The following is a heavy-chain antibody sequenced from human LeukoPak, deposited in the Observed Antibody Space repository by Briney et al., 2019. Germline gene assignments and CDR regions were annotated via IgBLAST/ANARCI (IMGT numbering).Heavy chain of an antibody. D-gene: IGHD6-13*01. CDR1: GFTFDNYG. J-gene: IGHJ4*02. Sequence: PGGSLRLSCAASGFTFDNYGMHWVRQAPGKGLEWVAFVRYDETNKYYADSVKGRFTISRDNSKNTLYLQMNSLRAEDTAVYYCARDPGQQLVLDYWGQGTLVTVSS. CDR3: ARDPGQQLVLDY. CDR2: VRYDETNK. V-gene: IGHV3-30*02.